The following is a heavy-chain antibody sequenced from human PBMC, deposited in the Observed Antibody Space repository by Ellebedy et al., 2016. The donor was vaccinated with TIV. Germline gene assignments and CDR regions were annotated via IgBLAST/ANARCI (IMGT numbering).Heavy chain of an antibody. CDR1: RGIFRSNA. D-gene: IGHD5-24*01. J-gene: IGHJ4*02. CDR2: IIAIFGTT. Sequence: ASVKVSCXASRGIFRSNAMSWVRQAPGQGLEWMGGIIAIFGTTNYAQKFQGRVTITADESTSTVYMELSSLRSEDTAVYYCARGRGYNLESHFDYWGQGTVVIVSS. V-gene: IGHV1-69*13. CDR3: ARGRGYNLESHFDY.